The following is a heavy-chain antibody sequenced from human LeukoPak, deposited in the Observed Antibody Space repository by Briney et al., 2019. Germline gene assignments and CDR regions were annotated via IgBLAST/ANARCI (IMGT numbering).Heavy chain of an antibody. Sequence: LEPLSLTCPSSGGSGSGYSWSWLRQPPGKELEWIGSIYTSGSTHYNPSLKSRVTLSVDTSQNHLSLKLRSVTAADTAVYYCARQALNYYDSRDYYPFAYWGQGTLVTVSS. J-gene: IGHJ4*02. CDR3: ARQALNYYDSRDYYPFAY. D-gene: IGHD3-22*01. V-gene: IGHV4-4*09. CDR2: IYTSGST. CDR1: GGSGSGYS.